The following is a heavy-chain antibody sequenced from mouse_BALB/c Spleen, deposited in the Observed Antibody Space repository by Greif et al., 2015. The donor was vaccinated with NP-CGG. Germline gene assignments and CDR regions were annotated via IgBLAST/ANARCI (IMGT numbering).Heavy chain of an antibody. Sequence: QVQLQQPGAELVKPGASVKPSCKASGYTFTSYWMHWVKQRPGQGLEWIGEIDPSDSYTNYNQKFKGKATLTVDKSSSTAYMQLSSLTSVDSAVYYCARKDNRGYAMDYWGQGPSVTVSS. J-gene: IGHJ4*01. CDR3: ARKDNRGYAMDY. D-gene: IGHD1-3*01. CDR2: IDPSDSYT. V-gene: IGHV1-69*02. CDR1: GYTFTSYW.